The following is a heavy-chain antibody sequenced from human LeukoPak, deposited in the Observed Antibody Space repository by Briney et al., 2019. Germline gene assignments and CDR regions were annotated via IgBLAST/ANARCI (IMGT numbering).Heavy chain of an antibody. V-gene: IGHV1-18*01. CDR3: ARDLITISVYDYYYMDV. Sequence: GASVKVSCKASGGTFNSYSLSWVRQAPGQGLEWMGWISAYNGNTNYAQKLQGRVTMTTDTSTSTAYMELSSLRSEDTAVYYCARDLITISVYDYYYMDVWGKGTTVTVSS. J-gene: IGHJ6*03. CDR2: ISAYNGNT. D-gene: IGHD3-3*01. CDR1: GGTFNSYS.